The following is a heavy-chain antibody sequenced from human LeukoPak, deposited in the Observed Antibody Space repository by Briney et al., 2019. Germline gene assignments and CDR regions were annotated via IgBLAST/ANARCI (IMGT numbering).Heavy chain of an antibody. CDR1: GYTFTGYY. D-gene: IGHD3-22*01. CDR2: INPNSGGT. Sequence: GASVKVSCKASGYTFTGYYMHWVRQAPGQGLEWMGRINPNSGGTNYAQKFQGRVTMTRDTSISTAYMELSRLRSDDTAVYYCARGLYYYDCSGYYGSAPDAFDIWGQGTMVTVSS. J-gene: IGHJ3*02. V-gene: IGHV1-2*06. CDR3: ARGLYYYDCSGYYGSAPDAFDI.